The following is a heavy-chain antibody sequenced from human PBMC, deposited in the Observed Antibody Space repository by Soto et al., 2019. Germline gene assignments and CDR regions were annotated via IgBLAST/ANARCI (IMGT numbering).Heavy chain of an antibody. D-gene: IGHD3-10*01. Sequence: EVQLVESGGGLVKPGGSLRVSCAASGFSFTSYTMNWVRQAPGKGLEWVASISAGGRSIYYADSLKGRSTVSRDNAKSSLYLQMNSLRAVDTAVCYCARSTPGNPFDIWGQGTMVTVSS. V-gene: IGHV3-21*01. CDR2: ISAGGRSI. CDR1: GFSFTSYT. J-gene: IGHJ3*02. CDR3: ARSTPGNPFDI.